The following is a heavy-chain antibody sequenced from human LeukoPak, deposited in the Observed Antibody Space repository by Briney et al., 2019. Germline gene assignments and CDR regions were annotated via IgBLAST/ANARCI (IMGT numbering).Heavy chain of an antibody. D-gene: IGHD4-17*01. CDR2: IYYSGST. J-gene: IGHJ4*02. Sequence: SETLSLTCTVSGGSISSYYWSWIRQPPGKGLEWIGYIYYSGSTNYNPSLKSRVTISVDTSKNQFSLKLSSVTAADTAVYYCARGDRTTVTHFDYWGQGTLVTVSS. CDR3: ARGDRTTVTHFDY. V-gene: IGHV4-59*01. CDR1: GGSISSYY.